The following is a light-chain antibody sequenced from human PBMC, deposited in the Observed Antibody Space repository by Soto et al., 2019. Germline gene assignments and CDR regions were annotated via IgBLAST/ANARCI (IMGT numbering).Light chain of an antibody. CDR1: SSDVGAYKY. J-gene: IGLJ1*01. V-gene: IGLV2-14*03. CDR2: DVS. Sequence: QSVLTQPASLSGSPGQSITISCTGTSSDVGAYKYVSWFQQHPGKAPKLMIFDVSSRPSGVSDRFSGSKSGNTASLTIAGLQAEDEADYYCHSYTSSNTYVFGTGTKVTVL. CDR3: HSYTSSNTYV.